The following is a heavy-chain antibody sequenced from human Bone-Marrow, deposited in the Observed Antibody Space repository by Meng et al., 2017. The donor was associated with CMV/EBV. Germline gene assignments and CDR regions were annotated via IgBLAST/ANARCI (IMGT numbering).Heavy chain of an antibody. CDR1: GYSISSGYY. CDR3: ARVGGYYYDSSGLPAHFDY. J-gene: IGHJ4*02. V-gene: IGHV4-38-2*02. Sequence: GSLRLSCTVSGYSISSGYYWGWIRQPPGKGLEWIGSIYHSGSTYYNPSPKSRVTISVDTSKNQFSLKLSSVTAAATAVYYCARVGGYYYDSSGLPAHFDYWGQGTLVTVSS. CDR2: IYHSGST. D-gene: IGHD3-22*01.